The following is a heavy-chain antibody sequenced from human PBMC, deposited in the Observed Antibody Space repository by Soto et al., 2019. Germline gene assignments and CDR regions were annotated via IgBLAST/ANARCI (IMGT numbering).Heavy chain of an antibody. V-gene: IGHV3-15*01. CDR3: VEGWNDF. D-gene: IGHD1-1*01. CDR1: GFMFSSAW. CDR2: IKSKSDGGAR. J-gene: IGHJ4*02. Sequence: EVQVVESGGDLVKPGGSLRLSCVTSGFMFSSAWMSWVRQAPGKGLEWVGRIKSKSDGGARDYAAPVKGRFSISRDDSKNPVDLQMNSLRAEDTAVYYCVEGWNDFWGQGTLVTVSS.